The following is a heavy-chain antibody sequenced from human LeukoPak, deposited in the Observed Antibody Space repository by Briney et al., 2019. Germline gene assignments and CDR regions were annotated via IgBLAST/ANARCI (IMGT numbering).Heavy chain of an antibody. V-gene: IGHV4-4*02. CDR1: GASISSSNW. J-gene: IGHJ4*02. CDR2: IHHSGSK. D-gene: IGHD6-13*01. CDR3: ACKTTAAAGTFDY. Sequence: SETLSLTCAVSGASISSSNWWSWVRQPPGKGLEWIGEIHHSGSKNYSPSLNSRVTISVDKSKSQFSLKLTSVTVADTALYYCACKTTAAAGTFDYWGQGTLVTVSS.